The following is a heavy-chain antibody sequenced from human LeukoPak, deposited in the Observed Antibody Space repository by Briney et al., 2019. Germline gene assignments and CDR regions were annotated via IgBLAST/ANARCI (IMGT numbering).Heavy chain of an antibody. J-gene: IGHJ4*02. CDR3: AKDSSGRQPSTDFDY. Sequence: GGSLRLSCAASGFTFSSYAMSWVRQAPGKGLEWVSAISGSGGSTYYADSVKGRFTISRDNSKTPLYLQMNSLRAEDTAVYYCAKDSSGRQPSTDFDYWGQGTLVTVSS. D-gene: IGHD6-19*01. V-gene: IGHV3-23*01. CDR1: GFTFSSYA. CDR2: ISGSGGST.